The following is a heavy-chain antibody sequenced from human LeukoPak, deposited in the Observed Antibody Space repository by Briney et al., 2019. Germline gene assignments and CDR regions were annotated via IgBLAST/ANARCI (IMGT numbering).Heavy chain of an antibody. CDR3: AKPRYSGSYYFDY. D-gene: IGHD1-26*01. V-gene: IGHV3-30*02. Sequence: GGSLRLSCAASGFTFSSHDMHWVRQAPGKGLEWVTFIRFDGSNKYYADSVKGRFTISRDNSKNTLYLQINNLRAEDTAVYYCAKPRYSGSYYFDYWGQGTLVTVSS. J-gene: IGHJ4*02. CDR2: IRFDGSNK. CDR1: GFTFSSHD.